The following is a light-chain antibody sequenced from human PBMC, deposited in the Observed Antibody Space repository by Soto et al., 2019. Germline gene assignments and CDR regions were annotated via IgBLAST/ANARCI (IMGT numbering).Light chain of an antibody. V-gene: IGKV3-15*01. CDR2: RAS. J-gene: IGKJ1*01. CDR1: QSLSDN. CDR3: QQYSKWPPWT. Sequence: IVMTQSPATLAGSPGETVTLSCRASQSLSDNLAWYQQKPGQAPRLLIFRASTRATGVPARFSGRGSGTEFTLTISGLQSEDFAVYHCQQYSKWPPWTFGQGTKVEIK.